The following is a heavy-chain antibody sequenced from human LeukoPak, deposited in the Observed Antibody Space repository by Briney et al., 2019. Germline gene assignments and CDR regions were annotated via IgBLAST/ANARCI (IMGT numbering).Heavy chain of an antibody. V-gene: IGHV3-48*04. D-gene: IGHD2-2*02. CDR1: GFTFSSYS. CDR2: ISSSSSTI. J-gene: IGHJ6*02. CDR3: ARDAAPSVVPAAIQRRDYYYYGMDV. Sequence: QPGGSLRLSCAASGFTFSSYSMNWVRQAPGKGLEWVSYISSSSSTIYYADSVKGRFTISRDNAKNSLYLQMNSLRAEDTAVYYCARDAAPSVVPAAIQRRDYYYYGMDVWGQGTTVTVSS.